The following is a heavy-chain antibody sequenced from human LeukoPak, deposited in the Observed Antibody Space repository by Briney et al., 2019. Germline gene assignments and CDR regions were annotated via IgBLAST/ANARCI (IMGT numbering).Heavy chain of an antibody. V-gene: IGHV4-61*01. J-gene: IGHJ4*02. D-gene: IGHD1-26*01. CDR2: ISYSGST. Sequence: SETLSLTCTVSGGSVNSGSSYWSWIRQPPGKGLEWIGCISYSGSTNYNPSLRSRVTMSLDTSKNQFSLTLSSVTAADTAVYFCATRRVGATFDYWGQGTLVTVSS. CDR3: ATRRVGATFDY. CDR1: GGSVNSGSSY.